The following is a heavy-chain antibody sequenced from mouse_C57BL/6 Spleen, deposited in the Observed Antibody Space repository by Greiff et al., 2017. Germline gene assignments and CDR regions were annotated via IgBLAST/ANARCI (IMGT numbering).Heavy chain of an antibody. Sequence: QVQLQQPGAELVKPGASVKLSCKASGYTFTSYWMHWVKQRPGRGLEWIGRIDPNSGGTKSNEKFKNKATLTVDKHSSTAYMPPSSLTSEDSAVYYCARGDGYQGYYCDYWGQGTTLTVSS. J-gene: IGHJ2*01. CDR1: GYTFTSYW. CDR3: ARGDGYQGYYCDY. D-gene: IGHD2-3*01. V-gene: IGHV1-72*01. CDR2: IDPNSGGT.